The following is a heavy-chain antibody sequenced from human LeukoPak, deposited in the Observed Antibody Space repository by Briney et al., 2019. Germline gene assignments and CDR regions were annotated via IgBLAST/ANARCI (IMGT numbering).Heavy chain of an antibody. D-gene: IGHD1-7*01. V-gene: IGHV4-59*01. CDR2: VYYIGNT. CDR1: GGSITNYF. CDR3: ARGPDNWNSLFDY. Sequence: SETLSLTCTVSGGSITNYFWSWIRQPPGKGLEWIGYVYYIGNTNYNPSLKSRVTILVDTSKNHFSLELSSVTAADTAVYYCARGPDNWNSLFDYWGQGTLVTVSS. J-gene: IGHJ4*02.